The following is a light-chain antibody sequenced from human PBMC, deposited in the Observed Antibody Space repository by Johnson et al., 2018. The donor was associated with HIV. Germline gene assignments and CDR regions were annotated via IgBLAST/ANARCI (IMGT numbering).Light chain of an antibody. CDR1: SSNIGNNY. J-gene: IGLJ1*01. CDR2: KND. V-gene: IGLV1-51*02. CDR3: GTWDSSLSSPFV. Sequence: QSVLTQPPSVSAAPGQKVTISCSGSSSNIGNNYVSWYQQLPGTAPKLLIYKNDKRPSGIPDRFSGSKSGTSATLGISGLQTGDEAEYYCGTWDSSLSSPFVFGTGTKVTV.